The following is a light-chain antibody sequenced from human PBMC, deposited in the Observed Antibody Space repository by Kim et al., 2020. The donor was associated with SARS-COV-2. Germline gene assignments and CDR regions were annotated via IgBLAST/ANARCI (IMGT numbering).Light chain of an antibody. Sequence: QSISISCSGTSSHIGSYTYVAWHQQHPGNAPKLMIYDVNKRPSGISSRFSGSKSGSTASLTISGLQAEDEADYYCSSFTTRSTLVFGGGTKVTVL. CDR1: SSHIGSYTY. V-gene: IGLV2-14*03. CDR3: SSFTTRSTLV. CDR2: DVN. J-gene: IGLJ3*02.